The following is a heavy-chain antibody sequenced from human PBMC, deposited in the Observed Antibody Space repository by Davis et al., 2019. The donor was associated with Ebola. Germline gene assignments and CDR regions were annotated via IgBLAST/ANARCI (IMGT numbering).Heavy chain of an antibody. V-gene: IGHV3-23*01. CDR2: ISGSGSST. J-gene: IGHJ4*02. Sequence: GESLKISCAASGFTFTSYAMSWVRQAPGKALALVSAISGSGSSTNYADSVKGRFTISRDNSKNTLYLQMDSLRAEDTAVFYCAEGGTNNFLGANWGQGTLVTVSS. CDR3: AEGGTNNFLGAN. D-gene: IGHD2-8*01. CDR1: GFTFTSYA.